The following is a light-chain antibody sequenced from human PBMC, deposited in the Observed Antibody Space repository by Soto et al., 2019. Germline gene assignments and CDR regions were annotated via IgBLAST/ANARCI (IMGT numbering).Light chain of an antibody. Sequence: DIVLTQSPDSLAVSLGERATINCKSSRSVFFSPSRKNFLGWYQKKPGQPPKLLIYWASTRASGVPERFVGSASATDFTLAITSLQAEDVAVYYCQQYYDTQSFGQGTKVEIK. J-gene: IGKJ1*01. CDR1: RSVFFSPSRKNF. CDR2: WAS. CDR3: QQYYDTQS. V-gene: IGKV4-1*01.